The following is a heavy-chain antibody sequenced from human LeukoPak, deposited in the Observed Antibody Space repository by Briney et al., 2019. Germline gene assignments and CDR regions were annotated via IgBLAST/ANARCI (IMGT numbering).Heavy chain of an antibody. J-gene: IGHJ4*02. CDR1: GYSISSGYY. D-gene: IGHD1-7*01. Sequence: SETLSLTCAVSGYSISSGYYWGWIRQPPGKGLEWIGIIYHSGNAYYNPSLKRRVTISVDTSDNQFSLTLSSVTAADTAMYYCARTIAKYNWNYASYASFDEWGEGTLVTVSS. CDR3: ARTIAKYNWNYASYASFDE. V-gene: IGHV4-38-2*01. CDR2: IYHSGNA.